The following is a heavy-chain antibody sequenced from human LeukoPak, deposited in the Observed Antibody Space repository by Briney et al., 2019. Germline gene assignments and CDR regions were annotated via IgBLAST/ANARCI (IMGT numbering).Heavy chain of an antibody. CDR3: ARHGSGSYTGTYYGMDV. V-gene: IGHV4-59*01. J-gene: IGHJ6*02. CDR1: GGSISSYY. D-gene: IGHD3-10*01. CDR2: IYYSGST. Sequence: SETLSLTCTVSGGSISSYYWSWIRQPPGKGLEWIGYIYYSGSTNYTPSLKSRVTISVDTSKNQFSLKLSSVTAADTAVYYCARHGSGSYTGTYYGMDVWGQGTTVTVSS.